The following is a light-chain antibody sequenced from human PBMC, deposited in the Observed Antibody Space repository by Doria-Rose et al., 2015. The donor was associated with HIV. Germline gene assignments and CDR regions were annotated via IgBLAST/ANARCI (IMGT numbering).Light chain of an antibody. V-gene: IGKV3-20*01. CDR1: QSFSSTY. J-gene: IGKJ1*01. CDR2: DGS. Sequence: TQSPGTLSLSPGERVTLSCRASQSFSSTYLAWYQQKPNQAPSLLIYDGSTRATGIPDRFSASGSGTDFTLTINRLEPEDFALYYCHQYGTSWTFGQGTKVEI. CDR3: HQYGTSWT.